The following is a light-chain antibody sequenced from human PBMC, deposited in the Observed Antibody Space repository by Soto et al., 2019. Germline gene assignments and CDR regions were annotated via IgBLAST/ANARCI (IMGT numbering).Light chain of an antibody. CDR3: QKYSSVPV. J-gene: IGKJ3*01. CDR2: AAS. CDR1: QSITGY. V-gene: IGKV1-27*01. Sequence: DIQMTQSPSSLSASVGDRVTITCRASQSITGYLNWYQQKPGKAPKLLIYAASTLQSGVPSRFSGSGSGTDFTLTINSLQPEDVATYSCQKYSSVPVFGPGTKVEIK.